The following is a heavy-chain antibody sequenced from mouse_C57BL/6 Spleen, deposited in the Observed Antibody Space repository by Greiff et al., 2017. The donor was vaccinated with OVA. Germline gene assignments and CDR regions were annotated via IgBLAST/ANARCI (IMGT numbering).Heavy chain of an antibody. J-gene: IGHJ4*01. CDR2: INPSNGGT. CDR1: GYTFTSYW. D-gene: IGHD2-1*01. CDR3: ARKGNYGNYPYYAMDY. Sequence: QVQLKQPGTELVKPGASVKLSCKASGYTFTSYWMHWVKQRPGQGLEWIGNINPSNGGTNYNEKFKSKATLTVDKSSSTAYMQLSSLTSEDSAVYYWARKGNYGNYPYYAMDYWGQGTSVTVSS. V-gene: IGHV1-53*01.